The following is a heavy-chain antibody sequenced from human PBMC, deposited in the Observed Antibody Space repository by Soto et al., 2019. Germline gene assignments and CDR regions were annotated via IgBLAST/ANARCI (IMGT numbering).Heavy chain of an antibody. D-gene: IGHD3-22*01. Sequence: GGSLRLSCAASGFTFSSYGMHWVRQAPGKGLEWVAVISYDGSNKYYADSVKGRFTISRDNSKNTLYLQMNSLRAEDTAVYYCAKCNRGSSGYFDYWGQGTLVTVSS. CDR2: ISYDGSNK. J-gene: IGHJ4*02. CDR3: AKCNRGSSGYFDY. V-gene: IGHV3-30*18. CDR1: GFTFSSYG.